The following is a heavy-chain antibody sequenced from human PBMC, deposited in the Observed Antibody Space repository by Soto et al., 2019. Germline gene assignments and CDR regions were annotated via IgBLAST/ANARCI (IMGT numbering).Heavy chain of an antibody. V-gene: IGHV3-30-3*01. Sequence: GGSLRLSCAASEFTFSTYAMHWVRQAPGKGLEWVAVIAFDGANRYYADSVKGRFTISRDNSKNTLCLQMNSLRAEDTAVYYCSAAADYNWFDPWGQGTLVTGSS. J-gene: IGHJ5*02. D-gene: IGHD6-13*01. CDR1: EFTFSTYA. CDR3: SAAADYNWFDP. CDR2: IAFDGANR.